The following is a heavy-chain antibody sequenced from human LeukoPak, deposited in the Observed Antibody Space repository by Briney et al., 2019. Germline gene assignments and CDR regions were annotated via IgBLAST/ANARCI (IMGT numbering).Heavy chain of an antibody. J-gene: IGHJ6*02. CDR1: GYSFTNYW. D-gene: IGHD6-6*01. V-gene: IGHV5-51*01. CDR3: ARTSGSFSSDGMDV. CDR2: IYPGDSDT. Sequence: SGESLKISCQGSGYSFTNYWIGWVRQMPGKGLEWMGIIYPGDSDTRYSPSFQGQVTISADKSINTAYLQWSSLKASDTAIYYCARTSGSFSSDGMDVWGQGTTVTVSS.